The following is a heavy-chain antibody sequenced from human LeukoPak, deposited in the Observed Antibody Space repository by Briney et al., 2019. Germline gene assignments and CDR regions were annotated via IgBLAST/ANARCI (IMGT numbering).Heavy chain of an antibody. J-gene: IGHJ4*02. CDR1: GFTFRTYD. V-gene: IGHV3-13*04. CDR2: IGTAGDT. Sequence: GGSLRLSCAASGFTFRTYDMHWVRQATGKGLEWVSAIGTAGDTYYPGSVKGRFTISRENAKNSLYLQMNSLRAGDTAVYYCARGGGDYWGQGTLVTVSS. D-gene: IGHD3-16*01. CDR3: ARGGGDY.